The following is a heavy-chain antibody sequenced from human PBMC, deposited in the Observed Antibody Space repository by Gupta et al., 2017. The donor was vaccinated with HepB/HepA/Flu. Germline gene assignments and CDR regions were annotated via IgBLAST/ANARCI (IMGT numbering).Heavy chain of an antibody. CDR3: ARPWGLATPLDY. Sequence: QVQLVESGGGVAQPGRSLRLASSAAGLTFNGHALHWVRQAPGKGLEWVASISYDGSNKHSADSVKGRFTISRDNSINTLYLQMDSLRTDDTAVYYCARPWGLATPLDYWGQGTLVTVSS. J-gene: IGHJ4*02. D-gene: IGHD3-16*01. V-gene: IGHV3-30*04. CDR2: ISYDGSNK. CDR1: GLTFNGHA.